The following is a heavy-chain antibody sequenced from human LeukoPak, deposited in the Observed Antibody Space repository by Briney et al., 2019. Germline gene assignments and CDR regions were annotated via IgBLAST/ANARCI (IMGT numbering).Heavy chain of an antibody. V-gene: IGHV1-46*01. D-gene: IGHD3-22*01. J-gene: IGHJ6*03. CDR3: ARSSGYYSSLFYMHV. CDR2: IDPSGSSA. Sequence: ASVKVSCKASGYSFTSYYMHWVRQAPGQGLEWMGFIDPSGSSAAYAQKFQGRLTMTRDMFTSTDYMELTSLTSDDTAVYYCARSSGYYSSLFYMHVWGKGTTVTVSS. CDR1: GYSFTSYY.